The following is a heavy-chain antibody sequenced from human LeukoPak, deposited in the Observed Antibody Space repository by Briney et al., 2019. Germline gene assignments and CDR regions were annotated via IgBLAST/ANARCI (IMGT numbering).Heavy chain of an antibody. CDR1: GFTLSSYA. Sequence: GGSLRLSCAASGFTLSSYAMSWVRQGPGKGLEWVSAISVSGNTYHADSVKGRFTISRDSSKNTLYLQMNSLRAEDTAVYYCASKEQWLNAFDIWGQGTMVTVSS. CDR2: ISVSGNT. CDR3: ASKEQWLNAFDI. D-gene: IGHD6-19*01. J-gene: IGHJ3*02. V-gene: IGHV3-23*01.